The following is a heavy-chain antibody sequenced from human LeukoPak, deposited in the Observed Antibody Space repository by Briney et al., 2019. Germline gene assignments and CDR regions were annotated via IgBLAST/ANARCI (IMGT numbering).Heavy chain of an antibody. CDR1: GYTFTGYY. V-gene: IGHV1-2*02. J-gene: IGHJ4*02. CDR3: ARAGPIAARPFDY. Sequence: DSVKVSCTVYGYTFTGYYMNWVRQPPGQGLEWIGWINPNSGGTNYPQKLQGRVTMTRDTSISTAYMELSRLRSDDTAVYYCARAGPIAARPFDYWGQGTLVNVSS. CDR2: INPNSGGT. D-gene: IGHD6-6*01.